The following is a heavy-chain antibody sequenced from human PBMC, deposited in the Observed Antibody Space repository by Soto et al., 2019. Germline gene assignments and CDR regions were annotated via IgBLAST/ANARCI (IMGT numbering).Heavy chain of an antibody. CDR2: INHSGST. V-gene: IGHV4-34*01. Sequence: QVQLQQWGAGLLKPSETLSLTCAVYGGSFSGYYWSWIRQPPGKGLEWIGEINHSGSTNYNPSLKGRVTISXXTXKXRFSLKLSSVTAADTAVYYCARLRYYYGSGSYYQRPWSQGTLVTVSS. CDR3: ARLRYYYGSGSYYQRP. J-gene: IGHJ5*02. CDR1: GGSFSGYY. D-gene: IGHD3-10*01.